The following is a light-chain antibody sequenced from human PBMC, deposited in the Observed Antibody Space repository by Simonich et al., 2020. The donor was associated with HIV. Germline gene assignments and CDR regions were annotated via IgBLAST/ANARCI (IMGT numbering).Light chain of an antibody. V-gene: IGLV2-14*03. Sequence: QSALTQPASVSGSPGQSITISCTGTSSDVGGYNYVSWYQQLPGKAPKLMIYYVRNRPSGVSNRSSGSKSGNTASLTISGLQAEDEADYYCSSYTSSSTLVFGGGTKLTVL. J-gene: IGLJ2*01. CDR2: YVR. CDR1: SSDVGGYNY. CDR3: SSYTSSSTLV.